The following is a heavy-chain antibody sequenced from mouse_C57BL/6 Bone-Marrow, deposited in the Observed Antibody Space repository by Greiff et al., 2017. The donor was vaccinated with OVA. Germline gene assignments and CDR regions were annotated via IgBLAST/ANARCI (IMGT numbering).Heavy chain of an antibody. J-gene: IGHJ4*01. CDR3: ARKGDYDEGWAMDY. D-gene: IGHD2-4*01. CDR1: GFSLTSYA. CDR2: IWTGGGT. Sequence: VKLVESGPGLAAPSQSLSITCTVSGFSLTSYAISWVRQPPGKGLEWLGVIWTGGGTNYNSALKSRLSISKDNSKSKVFLKMNSLQTDDTARYYCARKGDYDEGWAMDYWGQGTSVTVSS. V-gene: IGHV2-9-1*01.